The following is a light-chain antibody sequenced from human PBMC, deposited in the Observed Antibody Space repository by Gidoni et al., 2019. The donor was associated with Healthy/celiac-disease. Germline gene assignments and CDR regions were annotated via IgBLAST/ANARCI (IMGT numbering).Light chain of an antibody. V-gene: IGKV1-5*03. CDR2: KAS. CDR3: QQYNSYPWT. Sequence: DIQMTQSPSTLSASVGDRVTITCRASQSISSWLAWYQQKPGKAPKLLIYKASSLESGVQSRFSGSGSGTEFTLTISSLQPDDFATYYCQQYNSYPWTFXQXTKVEIK. CDR1: QSISSW. J-gene: IGKJ1*01.